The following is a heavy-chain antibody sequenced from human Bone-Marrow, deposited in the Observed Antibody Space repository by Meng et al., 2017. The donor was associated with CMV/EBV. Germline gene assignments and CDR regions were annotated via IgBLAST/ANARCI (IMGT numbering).Heavy chain of an antibody. CDR1: GGSFCGYY. CDR2: INHSGST. CDR3: ARRTYYDFWSGYPFDY. Sequence: SETLSLTCAVYGGSFCGYYWSWIRQPPGKGLEWIGEINHSGSTNYNPSLKSRVTISVDTSKNQFSLKLSSVTAADTAVYYCARRTYYDFWSGYPFDYRGQGTLVTVSS. J-gene: IGHJ4*02. D-gene: IGHD3-3*01. V-gene: IGHV4-34*01.